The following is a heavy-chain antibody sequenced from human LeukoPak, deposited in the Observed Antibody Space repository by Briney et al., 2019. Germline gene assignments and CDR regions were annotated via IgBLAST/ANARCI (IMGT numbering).Heavy chain of an antibody. CDR2: IYYSGST. J-gene: IGHJ6*03. CDR1: GGSISSSSYY. Sequence: KPSETLSFTCTVSGGSISSSSYYWGWVRQPPGKGLEWIGSIYYSGSTYYNPSLKSRVTISVDTSKNQFSLKLSSVTAADTAVYYCARTVVPAAIPLYYYYYMDVWGKGTTVTVSS. CDR3: ARTVVPAAIPLYYYYYMDV. D-gene: IGHD2-2*02. V-gene: IGHV4-39*01.